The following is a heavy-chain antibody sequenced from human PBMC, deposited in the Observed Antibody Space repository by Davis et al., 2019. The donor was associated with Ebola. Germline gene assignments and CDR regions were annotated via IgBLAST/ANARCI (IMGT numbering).Heavy chain of an antibody. Sequence: GESLKISCVVSGLTFSDHHMDWVRQAPGKGLEWVGFIRSKIYGGTATYAASVRGRFTISRDDSKNIAYLQMNSLKSEDSAFYYCIPELLGGARGGYWGQGTLVTVSS. V-gene: IGHV3-49*04. CDR3: IPELLGGARGGY. J-gene: IGHJ4*02. D-gene: IGHD1-26*01. CDR1: GLTFSDHH. CDR2: IRSKIYGGTA.